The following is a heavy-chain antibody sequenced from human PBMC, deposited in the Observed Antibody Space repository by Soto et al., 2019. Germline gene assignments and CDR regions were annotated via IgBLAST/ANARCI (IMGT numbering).Heavy chain of an antibody. D-gene: IGHD6-6*01. J-gene: IGHJ4*02. CDR1: GFTFSSYA. Sequence: EVQLLESGGGLVQPGESLRLSCAASGFTFSSYAMSWVRQAPGKGLEWVSVISGSDDSTYYADSVKGRFTISRDNSNNTLYLQMISLRAEDTAVYYCAKRSSSSIFDYWGQGTLVTVSS. CDR3: AKRSSSSIFDY. V-gene: IGHV3-23*01. CDR2: ISGSDDST.